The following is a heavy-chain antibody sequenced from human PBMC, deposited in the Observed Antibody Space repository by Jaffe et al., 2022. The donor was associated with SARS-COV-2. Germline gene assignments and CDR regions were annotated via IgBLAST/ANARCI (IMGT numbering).Heavy chain of an antibody. Sequence: EVQLVQSGAEVKKPGESLKISCKGSGYSFTSYWIGWVRQMPGKGLEWMGIIYPGDSDTRYSPSFQGQVTISADKSISTAYLQWSSLKASDTAMYYCARHDLDPIAAAGWIDYWGQGTLVTVSS. V-gene: IGHV5-51*01. J-gene: IGHJ4*02. CDR3: ARHDLDPIAAAGWIDY. CDR1: GYSFTSYW. D-gene: IGHD6-13*01. CDR2: IYPGDSDT.